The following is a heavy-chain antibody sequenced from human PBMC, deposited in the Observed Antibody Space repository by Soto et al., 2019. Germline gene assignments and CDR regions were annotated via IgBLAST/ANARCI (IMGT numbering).Heavy chain of an antibody. J-gene: IGHJ4*02. Sequence: GGSLRLSCAASGFTFSSYAMSWVRQAPGKGLEWVSAISGSGGSTYYADSVKGRFTISRDNSKNTLYLQMNSLRAEDTAVYYCASQWFAGGASDYWGQGTLVTVSS. CDR1: GFTFSSYA. V-gene: IGHV3-23*01. D-gene: IGHD3-10*01. CDR2: ISGSGGST. CDR3: ASQWFAGGASDY.